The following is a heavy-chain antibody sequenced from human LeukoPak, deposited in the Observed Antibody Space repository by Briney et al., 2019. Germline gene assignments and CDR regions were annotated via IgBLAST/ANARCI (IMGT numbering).Heavy chain of an antibody. Sequence: PGGSLRLSCAASGFTFSSYWMSWVRQAPGKGLEWVSYISSSGSTIYYADSVKGRFTISRDNAKNSLYLQMNSLRAEDTAVYYCARDSPLPGYDFWSGYYYYGMDVWGQGTTVTVSS. CDR3: ARDSPLPGYDFWSGYYYYGMDV. CDR1: GFTFSSYW. J-gene: IGHJ6*02. D-gene: IGHD3-3*01. V-gene: IGHV3-48*04. CDR2: ISSSGSTI.